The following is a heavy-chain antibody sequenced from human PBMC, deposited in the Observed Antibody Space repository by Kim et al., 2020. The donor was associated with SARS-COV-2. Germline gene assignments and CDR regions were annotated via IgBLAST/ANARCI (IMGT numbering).Heavy chain of an antibody. CDR1: GFTFSSYV. CDR3: AKGATSSGNYIDY. CDR2: VGSGGST. J-gene: IGHJ4*01. Sequence: GGSLRLSCVASGFTFSSYVMRWVRQAPGKGLEWVSSVGSGGSTFYADSVKGRFTISRDNSKNMLYLQMHSLRAEDTAVYYCAKGATSSGNYIDYWGQEPWSPSPQ. D-gene: IGHD1-26*01. V-gene: IGHV3-23*01.